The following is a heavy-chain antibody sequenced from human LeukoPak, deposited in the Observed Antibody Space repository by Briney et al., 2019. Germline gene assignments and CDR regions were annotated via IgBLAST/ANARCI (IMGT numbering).Heavy chain of an antibody. D-gene: IGHD2-15*01. V-gene: IGHV3-48*03. J-gene: IGHJ4*02. CDR1: GFIFSSYE. CDR2: IGTSGSII. Sequence: GSLRLSCAASGFIFSSYEMNWVRQAPGKGLEWVSYIGTSGSIIYYADSVKGRFTISRDNAKNSLYLQMNSLRAEDTAVYYCARAHCDSGPYSFDYWGQGTLVTVSS. CDR3: ARAHCDSGPYSFDY.